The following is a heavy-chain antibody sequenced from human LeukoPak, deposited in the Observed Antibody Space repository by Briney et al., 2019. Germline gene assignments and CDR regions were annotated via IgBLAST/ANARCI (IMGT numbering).Heavy chain of an antibody. Sequence: SETLSLTCTVSGGSISSGSYYWSWIRQSAGKGLEWIGRIYTSGSTNYNPSLKSRVTISVDTSKNQFSLKLSSVTAADTAVYYCARISDSGWYVFDYWGQGTLVTVSS. V-gene: IGHV4-61*02. CDR1: GGSISSGSYY. CDR2: IYTSGST. J-gene: IGHJ4*02. D-gene: IGHD6-19*01. CDR3: ARISDSGWYVFDY.